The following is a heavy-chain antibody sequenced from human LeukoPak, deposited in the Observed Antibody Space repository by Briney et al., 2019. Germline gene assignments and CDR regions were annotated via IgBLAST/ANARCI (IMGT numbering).Heavy chain of an antibody. V-gene: IGHV4-31*03. Sequence: SQTLSLTCTVPGGSISSGDYYWSWIRQHPGKGLEWIGYIYYSGSTYYNPSLKSRVTISLDTSKNQFSLKLSSVTAADTAVYYCARDLSPVVRASPMGYWGQGTLVTVSS. CDR2: IYYSGST. D-gene: IGHD3-10*01. CDR1: GGSISSGDYY. CDR3: ARDLSPVVRASPMGY. J-gene: IGHJ4*02.